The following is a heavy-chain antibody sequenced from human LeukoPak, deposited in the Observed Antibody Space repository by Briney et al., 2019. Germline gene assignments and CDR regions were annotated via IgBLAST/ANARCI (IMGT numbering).Heavy chain of an antibody. Sequence: WETLSLTCTVSGGSISSYYWSWIRQPPGKGLDWIGYIYTSGSTNYNPSLKSRVTISVDTSKNQFSLKLSSVTAADTAVYYCARHAGYYDFWSGYSRNWFDPWGQRTRVTVSS. J-gene: IGHJ5*02. D-gene: IGHD3-3*01. CDR1: GGSISSYY. CDR3: ARHAGYYDFWSGYSRNWFDP. V-gene: IGHV4-4*09. CDR2: IYTSGST.